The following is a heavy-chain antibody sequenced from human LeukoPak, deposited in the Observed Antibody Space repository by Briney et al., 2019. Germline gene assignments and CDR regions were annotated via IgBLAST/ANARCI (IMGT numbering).Heavy chain of an antibody. Sequence: GGSLRLSCAASGFTFSSYSMNWVRQAPGKGLEWVSYISSSSSTIYYADSVKGRFTISRDNAKNSLYLQMNSLRAEDTAVYYCARDLRWFGELLSDSYYYGMDVWGQGTTVTVSS. CDR1: GFTFSSYS. CDR2: ISSSSSTI. CDR3: ARDLRWFGELLSDSYYYGMDV. D-gene: IGHD3-10*01. V-gene: IGHV3-48*01. J-gene: IGHJ6*02.